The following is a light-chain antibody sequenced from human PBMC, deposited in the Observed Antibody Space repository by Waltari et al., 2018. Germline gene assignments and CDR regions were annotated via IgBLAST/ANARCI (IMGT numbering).Light chain of an antibody. V-gene: IGLV1-51*01. Sequence: QSVLTQPPPVSAAPGPEGPIPCPGSRPTLVQHYLPWYHQLPGTAPPHRIYEHDRRPSGIPDRFSGSKSGTSATLGITGLQTGDEADYYCGTWDNSLSAVVFGGGTKLTVL. CDR2: EHD. CDR1: RPTLVQHY. J-gene: IGLJ2*01. CDR3: GTWDNSLSAVV.